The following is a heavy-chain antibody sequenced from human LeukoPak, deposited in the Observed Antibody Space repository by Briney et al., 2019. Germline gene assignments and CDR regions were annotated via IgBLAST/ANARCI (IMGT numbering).Heavy chain of an antibody. D-gene: IGHD3-16*01. V-gene: IGHV3-30*02. Sequence: PGGSLRLSCAASGFTFSIYGMHWVRQAPGKGLEWVAYIRYDGSNKDYADSVKGRFTISRDNSKNTMYLQMNSLRAEDTAVYYCAKGYYDYVWGSYYFDYWGQGTLVTVSS. J-gene: IGHJ4*02. CDR3: AKGYYDYVWGSYYFDY. CDR1: GFTFSIYG. CDR2: IRYDGSNK.